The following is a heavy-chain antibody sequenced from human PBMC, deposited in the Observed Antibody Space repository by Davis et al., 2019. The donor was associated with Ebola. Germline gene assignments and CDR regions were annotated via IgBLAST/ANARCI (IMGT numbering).Heavy chain of an antibody. Sequence: GGSLRLSCAASGFTFSSYEMNWVRQAPGKGLEWVANIKQDGSEKYYVDSVKGRFTISRDNAKNSLYLQMNSLRDEDTAVYYCAREIVGATVYWGQGTLVTVSS. CDR1: GFTFSSYE. CDR3: AREIVGATVY. CDR2: IKQDGSEK. V-gene: IGHV3-7*03. J-gene: IGHJ4*02. D-gene: IGHD1-26*01.